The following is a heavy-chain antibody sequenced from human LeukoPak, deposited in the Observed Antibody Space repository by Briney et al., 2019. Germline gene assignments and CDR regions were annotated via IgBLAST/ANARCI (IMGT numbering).Heavy chain of an antibody. CDR3: ARFRFVDTAMVTPKYYFDY. D-gene: IGHD5-18*01. CDR2: ISAYNGNT. V-gene: IGHV1-18*01. Sequence: ASVKVSCEASGYTFTSYGISWVRQAPGQGLEWMGWISAYNGNTNYAQKLQGRVTMTTDTSTSTAYMELRSLRSDDTAVYYCARFRFVDTAMVTPKYYFDYWGQGTLVTVSS. CDR1: GYTFTSYG. J-gene: IGHJ4*02.